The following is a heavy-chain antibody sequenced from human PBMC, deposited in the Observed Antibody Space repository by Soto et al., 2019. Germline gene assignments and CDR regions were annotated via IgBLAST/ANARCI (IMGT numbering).Heavy chain of an antibody. D-gene: IGHD6-19*01. Sequence: EVQLLESGGGLVQPGGSLRLSCAASGFTFSSCAMSWVRQAPGKGLEWVSAISGSGGSTYYADSVKGRFTIPRDNSKNTLYLQMTSLRADDTAVYYCANVPIAVATVAFDYWGQGTLVTVSS. J-gene: IGHJ4*02. CDR3: ANVPIAVATVAFDY. CDR1: GFTFSSCA. CDR2: ISGSGGST. V-gene: IGHV3-23*01.